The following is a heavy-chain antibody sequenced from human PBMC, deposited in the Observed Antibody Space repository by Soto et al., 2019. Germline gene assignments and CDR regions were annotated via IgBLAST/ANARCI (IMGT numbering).Heavy chain of an antibody. CDR1: GFSLSTSGVG. J-gene: IGHJ3*02. CDR3: AHLVWNIDTGSVSYDAFDI. Sequence: QITLKESGPTLVKPTQTLTLTCTFSGFSLSTSGVGVGWIRQPPGKALEWLALIYWDDDKRYSPSLKSRLTITKDTSKNQVVITMTNMDPVDTATNYCAHLVWNIDTGSVSYDAFDIWGQGTMVTVSS. CDR2: IYWDDDK. V-gene: IGHV2-5*02. D-gene: IGHD3-10*01.